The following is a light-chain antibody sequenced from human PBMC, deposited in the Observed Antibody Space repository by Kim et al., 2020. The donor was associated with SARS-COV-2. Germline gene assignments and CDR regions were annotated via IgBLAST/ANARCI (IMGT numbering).Light chain of an antibody. CDR3: TSYTSTSTASRV. CDR2: DVS. CDR1: RSDVGGYNY. V-gene: IGLV2-14*04. J-gene: IGLJ1*01. Sequence: SITISCTGTRSDVGGYNYVSWYQQHPGKAPKLMIFDVSNRPSGTSSRFSGSKSGNTASLTISGLQAEDEADYYCTSYTSTSTASRVFGTGTKVTVL.